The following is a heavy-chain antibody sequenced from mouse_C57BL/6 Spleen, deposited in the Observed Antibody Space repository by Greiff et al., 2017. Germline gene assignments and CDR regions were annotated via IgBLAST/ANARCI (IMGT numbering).Heavy chain of an antibody. CDR1: GFTFSDYY. CDR2: INYDGSST. Sequence: EVKLVESEGGLVQPGSSMKLSCTASGFTFSDYYMAWVRQVPEKGLEWVANINYDGSSTYYLDSLKSRFIISRDNAKNILYLQMSSLKSEDTATYYCAREGTFYAMDYWGQGTSVTVSS. CDR3: AREGTFYAMDY. V-gene: IGHV5-16*01. D-gene: IGHD5-1*01. J-gene: IGHJ4*01.